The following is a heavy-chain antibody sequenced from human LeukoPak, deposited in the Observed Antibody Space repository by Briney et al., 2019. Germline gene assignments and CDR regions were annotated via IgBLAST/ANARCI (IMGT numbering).Heavy chain of an antibody. J-gene: IGHJ6*03. CDR1: GFIFISYW. V-gene: IGHV3-7*01. CDR2: IKQDGSEK. CDR3: ARDKRYFDWADYYYFMDV. Sequence: GGSLRLSCAGSGFIFISYWMSWVRQAPGKGLEWVANIKQDGSEKYYVDSVKGRFTVSRDNAKNFLYLQMNSLRAEDTAIYYCARDKRYFDWADYYYFMDVWGKGTTVTISS. D-gene: IGHD3-9*01.